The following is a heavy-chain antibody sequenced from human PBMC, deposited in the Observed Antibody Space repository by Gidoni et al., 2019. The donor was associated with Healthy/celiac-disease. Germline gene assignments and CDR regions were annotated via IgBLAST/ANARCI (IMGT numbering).Heavy chain of an antibody. Sequence: EVQLLESGGGLVQPGGSPRLSCAASGFTFSSYAMSWVRQAPGKGLEWVSAISGSGGSTYYADSVKGRFTISRDNSKNTLYLQRNSLRAEDTAVYYCAKAYYYDSSGYYQPFDYWGQGTLVTVSS. V-gene: IGHV3-23*01. J-gene: IGHJ4*02. CDR1: GFTFSSYA. D-gene: IGHD3-22*01. CDR2: ISGSGGST. CDR3: AKAYYYDSSGYYQPFDY.